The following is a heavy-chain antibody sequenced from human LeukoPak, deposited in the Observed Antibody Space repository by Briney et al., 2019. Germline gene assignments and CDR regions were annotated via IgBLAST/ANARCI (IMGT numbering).Heavy chain of an antibody. CDR1: GGSISSSNW. J-gene: IGHJ3*02. V-gene: IGHV4-4*02. CDR3: ASLIRSQYYYGSGSFNDAFDI. CDR2: IYHSGST. Sequence: KASETLSLTCAVSGGSISSSNWWSWVRQPPGKGLEWIGEIYHSGSTNYNPSLKSRVTISVDKSKNQFSLKLSSVTAADTAVYYCASLIRSQYYYGSGSFNDAFDIWGQGTMVTVSS. D-gene: IGHD3-10*01.